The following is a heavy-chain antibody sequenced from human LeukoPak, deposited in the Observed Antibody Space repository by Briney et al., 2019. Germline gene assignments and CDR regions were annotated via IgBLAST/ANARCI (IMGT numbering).Heavy chain of an antibody. J-gene: IGHJ3*02. Sequence: SETLSLTRTVSGGSLCIFHWGCLREPPGKGVAWFGYIYYSGSTNYNPSLKSRVTISVDTSKNQFSLKLSSVTAADTAVYYCARGPGITMIVVVPTYAFDIWGQGTMVTVSS. D-gene: IGHD3-22*01. V-gene: IGHV4-59*01. CDR2: IYYSGST. CDR3: ARGPGITMIVVVPTYAFDI. CDR1: GGSLCIFH.